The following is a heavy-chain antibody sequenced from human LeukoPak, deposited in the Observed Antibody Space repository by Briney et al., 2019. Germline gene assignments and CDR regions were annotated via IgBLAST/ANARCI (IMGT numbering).Heavy chain of an antibody. V-gene: IGHV3-23*01. Sequence: PGGSLRLSCVASGFTFSSYAMSWVRETPARGLEWVSSLRGNGDAFYADSVKGRFTPSRDESRNTVYLQLNKLRVEDTAIYYCAKASWVSTADAVLWGQGTVVTVSS. J-gene: IGHJ4*02. CDR1: GFTFSSYA. CDR3: AKASWVSTADAVL. D-gene: IGHD3-16*01. CDR2: LRGNGDA.